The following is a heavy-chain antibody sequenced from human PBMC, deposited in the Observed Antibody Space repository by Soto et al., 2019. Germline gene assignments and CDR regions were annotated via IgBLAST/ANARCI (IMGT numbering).Heavy chain of an antibody. Sequence: QIQLQLSGPGLVKPSQTLSLTCAISGDSVSSTSAAWNWIRQSPSRGLEWLGRTFYDSTWYTDYAPSVKGRITINADTSTNHFSLNLNSVTPDDTALYYCARNYYGSGSYYSSFDYWGQGALVTVSS. V-gene: IGHV6-1*01. J-gene: IGHJ4*02. CDR2: TFYDSTWYT. CDR3: ARNYYGSGSYYSSFDY. D-gene: IGHD3-10*01. CDR1: GDSVSSTSAA.